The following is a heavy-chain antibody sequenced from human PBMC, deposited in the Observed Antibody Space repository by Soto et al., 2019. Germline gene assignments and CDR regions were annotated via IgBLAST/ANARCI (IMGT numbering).Heavy chain of an antibody. V-gene: IGHV4-39*01. CDR2: IYYSGST. J-gene: IGHJ6*02. CDR3: ARHVQRTYYDYVWGSYRSYGMDV. D-gene: IGHD3-16*02. CDR1: VGSISSSSYY. Sequence: PSETLSLTCTVSVGSISSSSYYWGWIRQPPGKGLEWIGSIYYSGSTYYNPSLKSRVTISVDTSKNQFSLELSSVTAADTAVYYCARHVQRTYYDYVWGSYRSYGMDVWGQGTTVTVSS.